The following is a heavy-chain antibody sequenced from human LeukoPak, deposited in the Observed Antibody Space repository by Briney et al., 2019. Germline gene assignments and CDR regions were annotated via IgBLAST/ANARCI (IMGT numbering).Heavy chain of an antibody. Sequence: PSETLSLTCAVYGGSFSGYYWSWIRQPPGKGVEWIGEINHSGSTNYNPSLKSRVTISVDTSKNQFSLKLSSVTAADTAVYYCASSSWLRSLYFDYWGQGTLVTVSS. CDR2: INHSGST. J-gene: IGHJ4*02. CDR3: ASSSWLRSLYFDY. CDR1: GGSFSGYY. V-gene: IGHV4-34*01. D-gene: IGHD6-13*01.